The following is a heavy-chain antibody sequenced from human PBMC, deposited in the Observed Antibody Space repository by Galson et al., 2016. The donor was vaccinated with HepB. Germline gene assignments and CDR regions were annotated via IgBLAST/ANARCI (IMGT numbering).Heavy chain of an antibody. CDR1: GFTFSNYA. Sequence: SLRLSCAASGFTFSNYAMSWVRQAPGKGPEWVSAISGSGGSTYYADSVQGRFTISRDNSKNTLFLQLNTLRADNTAEYYCGLGQDETPTIFDFWGQGALVTVSS. J-gene: IGHJ4*02. CDR2: ISGSGGST. V-gene: IGHV3-23*01. D-gene: IGHD3-3*01. CDR3: GLGQDETPTIFDF.